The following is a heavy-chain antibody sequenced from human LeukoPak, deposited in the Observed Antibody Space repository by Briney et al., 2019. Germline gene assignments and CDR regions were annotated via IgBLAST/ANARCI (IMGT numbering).Heavy chain of an antibody. D-gene: IGHD4-17*01. CDR2: ISTSGSSI. Sequence: GGSLRLSCAASGFTFSSYEMNWVRQAPGKGLEWVSYISTSGSSIYYADSAKGRFTISRDNAKSSLFLQVNSLRAEDTALYYCARSGDYGESFDSWGQGTLVTVSS. CDR1: GFTFSSYE. J-gene: IGHJ4*02. V-gene: IGHV3-48*03. CDR3: ARSGDYGESFDS.